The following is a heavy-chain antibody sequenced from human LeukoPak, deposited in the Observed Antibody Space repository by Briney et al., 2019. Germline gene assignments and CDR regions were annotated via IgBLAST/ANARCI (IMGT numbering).Heavy chain of an antibody. D-gene: IGHD3-22*01. CDR1: GDSISSGNYY. V-gene: IGHV4-61*02. Sequence: SQTLSLTCSVSGDSISSGNYYWTWIRQPAGKGLEWIGRIYSTGSTNYNPSLKSRVTISVDTSKNQFSLRLSSVTAADTAVYYCARVTTGGYYNCWGQGTLVTVS. CDR2: IYSTGST. J-gene: IGHJ4*02. CDR3: ARVTTGGYYNC.